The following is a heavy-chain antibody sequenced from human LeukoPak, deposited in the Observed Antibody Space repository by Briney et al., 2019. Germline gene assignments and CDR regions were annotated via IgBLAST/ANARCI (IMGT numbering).Heavy chain of an antibody. CDR1: GFTFSSYA. CDR3: AKGLGDFGRTGAFDI. D-gene: IGHD2-21*02. V-gene: IGHV3-23*01. J-gene: IGHJ3*02. CDR2: ISGSGGST. Sequence: GGSLRLSCAASGFTFSSYAMSWVRQAPGKGLEWVSAISGSGGSTYYADSVKGRFTISRDNSKNTLCLQMNSLSAEDAALYYCAKGLGDFGRTGAFDIWGQGTMVTVSS.